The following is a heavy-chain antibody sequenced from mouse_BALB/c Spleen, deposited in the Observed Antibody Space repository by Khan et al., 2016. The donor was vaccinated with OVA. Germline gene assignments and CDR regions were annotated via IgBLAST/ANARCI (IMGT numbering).Heavy chain of an antibody. V-gene: IGHV1-77*01. CDR2: IYPGSGRT. CDR3: ARSYDGAWFAY. J-gene: IGHJ3*01. CDR1: GYTFTDYV. Sequence: QVQLQQSGPELVKPGASVKMSCKASGYTFTDYVISWVNQRTGQGLEWIGEIYPGSGRTYYNERLKDKATMTADKSSNTAYLQFSSLTSEDSAVYFCARSYDGAWFAYWGQGTLVTVSA. D-gene: IGHD1-1*01.